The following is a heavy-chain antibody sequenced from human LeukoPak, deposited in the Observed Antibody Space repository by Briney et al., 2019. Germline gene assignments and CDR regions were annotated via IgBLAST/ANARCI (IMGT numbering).Heavy chain of an antibody. CDR3: ARDSTIFGVATSFDY. CDR1: GFTFSSYA. CDR2: ISYDGSNK. J-gene: IGHJ4*02. V-gene: IGHV3-30-3*01. Sequence: GGSLRLSCAASGFTFSSYAMHWVRQAPGKGLEWVAVISYDGSNKYYADSVKGRFTISRDNSKNTLYLQMNSLRAEDTAVYYCARDSTIFGVATSFDYWGQGTLVTVSS. D-gene: IGHD3-3*01.